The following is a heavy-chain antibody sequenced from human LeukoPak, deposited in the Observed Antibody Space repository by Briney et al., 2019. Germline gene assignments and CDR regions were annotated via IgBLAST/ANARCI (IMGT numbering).Heavy chain of an antibody. CDR2: INPNSGGT. CDR3: ATEAYQKYSGYGRGYPS. D-gene: IGHD5-12*01. Sequence: ASVKVSCKASGYTFTGYYMHWVRQAPGQGLEWMGWINPNSGGTNYAQKFQGRVTMTEDTSTDTAYMELSSLRSEDTAVYYCATEAYQKYSGYGRGYPSWGQGTLVTVSS. V-gene: IGHV1-2*02. CDR1: GYTFTGYY. J-gene: IGHJ5*02.